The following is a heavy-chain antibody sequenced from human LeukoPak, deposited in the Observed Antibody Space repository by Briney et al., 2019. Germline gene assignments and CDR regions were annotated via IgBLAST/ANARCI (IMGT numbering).Heavy chain of an antibody. CDR3: ARGTVRDFWCDF. V-gene: IGHV3-53*01. D-gene: IGHD3-3*01. CDR1: GFTLSNSW. J-gene: IGHJ4*02. Sequence: GGSLRLSCAVSGFTLSNSWMHWVRQAPGKGLEWVSVIYSGGSTYYADSVKGRFTISRDNSKNTLHLQMNSLRAEDTAVYYCARGTVRDFWCDFWGQGTLVTVSS. CDR2: IYSGGST.